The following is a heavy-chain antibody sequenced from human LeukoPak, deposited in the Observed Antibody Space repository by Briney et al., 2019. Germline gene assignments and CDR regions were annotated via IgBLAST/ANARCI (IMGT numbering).Heavy chain of an antibody. CDR1: GYSFTSYW. J-gene: IGHJ3*02. V-gene: IGHV5-51*01. Sequence: GESLKISCKGSGYSFTSYWIGWVRQMPGKGLEWMGVIYPGDSDTRYSPPFQGQVTISADKSISTAYLQWSSLKASDTAMYYCATQDIVATINAFDIWGQGTMVTVSS. CDR2: IYPGDSDT. D-gene: IGHD5-12*01. CDR3: ATQDIVATINAFDI.